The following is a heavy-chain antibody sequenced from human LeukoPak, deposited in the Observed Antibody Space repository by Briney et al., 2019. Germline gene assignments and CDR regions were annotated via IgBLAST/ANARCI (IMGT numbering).Heavy chain of an antibody. V-gene: IGHV2-70*17. CDR2: IDWDDDK. J-gene: IGHJ4*02. Sequence: SGPALVKPTQTLTLICTFSGFSLYTTGMCVSCIRQPPGKALESLSRIDWDDDKFYSTSLKTRLTISKDTSKNQVVLTMTNMDPVDTATYYCARILPYTSGPLDYWGQGTLVTVSS. D-gene: IGHD6-19*01. CDR1: GFSLYTTGMC. CDR3: ARILPYTSGPLDY.